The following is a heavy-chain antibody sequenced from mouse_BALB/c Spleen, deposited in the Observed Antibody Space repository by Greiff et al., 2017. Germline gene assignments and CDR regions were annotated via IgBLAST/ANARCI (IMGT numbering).Heavy chain of an antibody. D-gene: IGHD3-2*02. CDR3: AQARSYAMDY. Sequence: EVKLQQSGPGLVKPSQSLSLTCTVTGYSITSDYAWNWIRQFPGNKLEWMGYISYSGSTSYNPSLKSRISITRDTSKNQFFLQLNSVTTEDTATYYCAQARSYAMDYWGQGTSVTVSS. J-gene: IGHJ4*01. V-gene: IGHV3-2*02. CDR2: ISYSGST. CDR1: GYSITSDYA.